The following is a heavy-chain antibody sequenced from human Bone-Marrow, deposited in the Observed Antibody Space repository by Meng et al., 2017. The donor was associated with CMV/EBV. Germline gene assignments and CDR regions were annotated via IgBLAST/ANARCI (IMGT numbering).Heavy chain of an antibody. V-gene: IGHV1-58*01. CDR2: IVVGSGNT. D-gene: IGHD6-19*01. CDR3: ARDGPSSGWRYGFYYYGMDV. Sequence: SVKVSCKASGFTFTSSAVQWVRQARGQRLEWIGWIVVGSGNTNYAQKFQERVTITRDMSTSTAYMELRSLRSDDTAVYYCARDGPSSGWRYGFYYYGMDVWGQGTTVTVSS. CDR1: GFTFTSSA. J-gene: IGHJ6*02.